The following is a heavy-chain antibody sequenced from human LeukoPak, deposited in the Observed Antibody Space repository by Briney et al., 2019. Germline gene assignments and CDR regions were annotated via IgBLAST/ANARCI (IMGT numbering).Heavy chain of an antibody. CDR3: AKGSRAQGYYFDY. V-gene: IGHV3-23*01. J-gene: IGHJ4*02. D-gene: IGHD3-10*01. CDR2: ISGSGDST. Sequence: GGSLRLSCAASGFTFSSYAMSWVRQAPGKGLEWVSAISGSGDSTYYADSVKGRFTISRDNSKNTLYLQMNSLRAEDTAMYYCAKGSRAQGYYFDYWGQGTLVTVSS. CDR1: GFTFSSYA.